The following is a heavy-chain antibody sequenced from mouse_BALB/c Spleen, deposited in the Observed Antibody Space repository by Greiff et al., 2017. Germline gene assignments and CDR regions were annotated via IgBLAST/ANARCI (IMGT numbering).Heavy chain of an antibody. CDR2: ISSGGGST. D-gene: IGHD2-4*01. Sequence: DVKLVESGGGLVKPGGSLKLSCAASGFAFSSYDMSWVRQTPEKRLEWVAYISSGGGSTYYPDTVKGRFTISRDNAKNTLYLQMSSLKSEDTAMYYCARRDYRYAMDYWGQGTSVTVSS. CDR3: ARRDYRYAMDY. V-gene: IGHV5-12-1*01. CDR1: GFAFSSYD. J-gene: IGHJ4*01.